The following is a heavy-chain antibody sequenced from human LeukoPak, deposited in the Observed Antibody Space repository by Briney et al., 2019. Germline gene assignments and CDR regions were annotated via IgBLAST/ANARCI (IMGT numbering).Heavy chain of an antibody. J-gene: IGHJ5*02. D-gene: IGHD3-3*01. CDR3: ARLFGPSGFGVVLWFDP. CDR1: GYSISSRYY. CDR2: IYHSGST. Sequence: SETLSLTCAVSGYSISSRYYWGWIRQPPGKGLEWIGSIYHSGSTYYNPSLKSRVTISVDTSKNQFSLKLSSVTAADTAVYYCARLFGPSGFGVVLWFDPWGQGTLVTVSS. V-gene: IGHV4-38-2*01.